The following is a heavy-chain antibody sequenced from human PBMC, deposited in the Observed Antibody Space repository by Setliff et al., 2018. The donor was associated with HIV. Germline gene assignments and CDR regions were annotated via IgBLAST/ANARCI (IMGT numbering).Heavy chain of an antibody. D-gene: IGHD2-15*01. J-gene: IGHJ4*02. Sequence: SETLSLTCAVYGGSFSGYYWSWIRQTPGKGLEWIGEINHSGSTTYNPSLKSRVTISIDTLKNQFSLRLSSVTAADTAVYYCARLGSHCKNAFCPPYWGQGTLVTVSS. CDR2: INHSGST. CDR3: ARLGSHCKNAFCPPY. CDR1: GGSFSGYY. V-gene: IGHV4-34*01.